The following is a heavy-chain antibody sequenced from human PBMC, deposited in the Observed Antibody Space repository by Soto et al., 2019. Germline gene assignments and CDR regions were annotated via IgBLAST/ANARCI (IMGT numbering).Heavy chain of an antibody. J-gene: IGHJ4*02. CDR1: GLTFSDYY. CDR2: ISSSTSFT. CDR3: ARIGYYYDSRNLPPPYYFDY. V-gene: IGHV3-11*06. Sequence: GGSLRLSCAASGLTFSDYYMSWIRQAPGKGLEWVSYISSSTSFTNYADSVKGRFTISRDNAKNSLHLQMNSLRAEDTAVYYCARIGYYYDSRNLPPPYYFDYWGQGTLVTVSS. D-gene: IGHD3-22*01.